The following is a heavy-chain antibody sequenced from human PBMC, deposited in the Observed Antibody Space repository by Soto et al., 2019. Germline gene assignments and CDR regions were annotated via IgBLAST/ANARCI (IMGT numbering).Heavy chain of an antibody. J-gene: IGHJ4*02. Sequence: SETLSLTCTVSGGSISSYYWSWIRQPPGKGLEWIGYIYYSGSTNYNPSLKSRVTISVDTSKNQFSLKLTSVTSADTAVYYCARRYGGNFDYWGQGTLVTVSS. D-gene: IGHD1-26*01. V-gene: IGHV4-59*01. CDR3: ARRYGGNFDY. CDR2: IYYSGST. CDR1: GGSISSYY.